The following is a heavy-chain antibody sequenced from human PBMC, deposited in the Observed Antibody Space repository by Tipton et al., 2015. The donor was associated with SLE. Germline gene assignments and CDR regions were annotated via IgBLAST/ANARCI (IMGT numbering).Heavy chain of an antibody. J-gene: IGHJ6*03. V-gene: IGHV1-69*06. CDR1: GGTFTNYA. D-gene: IGHD1-1*01. Sequence: QSGAEVKKPGSSVRVSCKTSGGTFTNYAFNWVRQAPGQGLEWVGKIVPLFGTTDYAPDFQGRVTFTPDKSTKTAYMEVSSLTSADSALYSSSAATGSRGYYMDVWGKGTAVAVSS. CDR3: SAATGSRGYYMDV. CDR2: IVPLFGTT.